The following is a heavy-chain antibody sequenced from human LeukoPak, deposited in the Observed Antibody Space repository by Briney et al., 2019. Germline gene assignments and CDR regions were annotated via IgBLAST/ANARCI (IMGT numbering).Heavy chain of an antibody. J-gene: IGHJ4*02. CDR3: ARGPESSGWYYFDY. D-gene: IGHD6-19*01. V-gene: IGHV3-21*01. CDR1: GFTFSSYA. Sequence: GGSLRLSCAASGFTFSSYAMSWVRQAPGKGLEWVSSISSSSSYIYYADSVKGRFTISRDNAKNSLYLQMNSLRAEDTAVYYCARGPESSGWYYFDYWGQGTLVTVSS. CDR2: ISSSSSYI.